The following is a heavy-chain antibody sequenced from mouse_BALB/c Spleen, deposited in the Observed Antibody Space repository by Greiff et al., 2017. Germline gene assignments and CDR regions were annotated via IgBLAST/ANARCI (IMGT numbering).Heavy chain of an antibody. Sequence: VQLQQSGAELARPGASVKLSCKASGYTFTSYWMQWVKQRPGQGLEWIGAIYPGDGDTRYTQKFKGKATLTADKSSSTAYTQLSSLASEDSAVYYCAREGNYAMDYWGQGTSVTVSS. V-gene: IGHV1-87*01. J-gene: IGHJ4*01. CDR3: AREGNYAMDY. CDR2: IYPGDGDT. D-gene: IGHD2-14*01. CDR1: GYTFTSYW.